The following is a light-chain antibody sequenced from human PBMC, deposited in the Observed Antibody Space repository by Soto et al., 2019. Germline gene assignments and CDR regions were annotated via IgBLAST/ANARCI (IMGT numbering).Light chain of an antibody. CDR2: AAS. CDR3: QQYDNYFWT. V-gene: IGKV1-8*01. J-gene: IGKJ1*01. CDR1: QSISNY. Sequence: ILMDQSRSSLSWAGRDSGSRSCRASQSISNYLNWYQQKPGKAPNLLIYAASTLQSGVPSRFSGSGSGPDSTHTCSCLQSEDFATYYCQQYDNYFWTIGRGTKVDIK.